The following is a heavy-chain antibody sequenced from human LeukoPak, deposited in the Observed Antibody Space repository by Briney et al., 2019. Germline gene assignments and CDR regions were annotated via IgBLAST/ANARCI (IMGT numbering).Heavy chain of an antibody. CDR1: GYTFTDNY. CDR3: ATDPSIADKYNWFDP. CDR2: VDPEDGET. D-gene: IGHD6-6*01. V-gene: IGHV1-69-2*01. Sequence: ASVKVSCKVSGYTFTDNYMHSVQQAPGKGLEWMGLVDPEDGETIYAEKFQGRVTITADTSTDTAYMELSSLRSEDTAAYYCATDPSIADKYNWFDPWGQGTLVTVSS. J-gene: IGHJ5*02.